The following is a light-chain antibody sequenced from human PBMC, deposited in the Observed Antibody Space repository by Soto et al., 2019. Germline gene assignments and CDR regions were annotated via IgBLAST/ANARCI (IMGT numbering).Light chain of an antibody. CDR1: QSVSSY. Sequence: EIVLTQSPATLSLSPGERATLSCRASQSVSSYLAWYQQKPGQAPRLLIYDASNRATGIPARFSGSGSGTDFALTISSIEPEDFAVYYCQQRSNSWTFGQGTKVEIK. CDR3: QQRSNSWT. CDR2: DAS. J-gene: IGKJ1*01. V-gene: IGKV3-11*01.